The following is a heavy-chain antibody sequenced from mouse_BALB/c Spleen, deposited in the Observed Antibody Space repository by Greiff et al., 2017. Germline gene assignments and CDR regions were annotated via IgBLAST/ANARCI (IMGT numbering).Heavy chain of an antibody. CDR3: ARGDGGYFDY. V-gene: IGHV5-9-4*01. CDR1: GFTFSSYA. J-gene: IGHJ2*01. CDR2: ISSGGSYT. Sequence: EVKLEESGGGLVQPGGSLKLSCAASGFTFSSYAMSWVRQSPEKRLEWVAEISSGGSYTYYPDTVTGRFTISRDNAKNTLYLEMSSLRSEDTAMYYCARGDGGYFDYWGQGTTLTVSS.